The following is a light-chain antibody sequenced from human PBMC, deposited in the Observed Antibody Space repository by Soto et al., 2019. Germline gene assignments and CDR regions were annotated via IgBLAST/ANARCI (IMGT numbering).Light chain of an antibody. CDR1: QSISSN. CDR3: QQYNNWPPQT. J-gene: IGKJ1*01. Sequence: EIVMTQSPATLSVSPGGRATVSSRASQSISSNLAWYQQKPGHTPRLLIYGASTRSTGVPARFSGSGSGTEFTLTITSPQSEDVAVYYCQQYNNWPPQTFGLGTKVESK. CDR2: GAS. V-gene: IGKV3-15*01.